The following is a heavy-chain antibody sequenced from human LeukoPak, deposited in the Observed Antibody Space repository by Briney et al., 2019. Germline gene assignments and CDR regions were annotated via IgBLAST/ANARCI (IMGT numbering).Heavy chain of an antibody. D-gene: IGHD4-17*01. CDR1: GFTFSSYG. V-gene: IGHV3-30*18. Sequence: GGSLRLSCAASGFTFSSYGMHWVRQAPGKGLEWVAVISYDGSNKYYADSVKGRFTISRDNSKNTLYLQMNSLRAEDTAVYYCAKDYYYGDFDYWGQGTLVTVSS. J-gene: IGHJ4*02. CDR3: AKDYYYGDFDY. CDR2: ISYDGSNK.